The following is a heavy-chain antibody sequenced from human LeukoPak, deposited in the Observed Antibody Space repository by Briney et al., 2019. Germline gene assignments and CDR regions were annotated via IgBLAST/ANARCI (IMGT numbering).Heavy chain of an antibody. CDR3: ARDIVYLIDEDYG. Sequence: PSETLTLTCTFSGSSFNIYYWSWIRQPAGKGLEWIGRIHTSGSADYSPSLQSRVTISVDMSKKEFSLKLTSVTAADTAVYYCARDIVYLIDEDYGWGQGTLVTVSS. D-gene: IGHD4-17*01. V-gene: IGHV4-4*07. J-gene: IGHJ4*02. CDR1: GSSFNIYY. CDR2: IHTSGSA.